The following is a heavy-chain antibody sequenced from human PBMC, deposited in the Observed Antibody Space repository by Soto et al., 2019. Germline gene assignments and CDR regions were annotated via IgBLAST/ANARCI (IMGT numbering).Heavy chain of an antibody. CDR1: GVSISSGGYY. CDR3: ARKGPPLMVRGVIWFDP. Sequence: PSETLSLTCTVSGVSISSGGYYWSWIRQHPGKGLEWIGYIYYSGSTYYSPSLKSRVTISVDTSKNQFSLKLSSVTAADTAVYYCARKGPPLMVRGVIWFDPWGQGTLVTVSS. D-gene: IGHD3-10*01. V-gene: IGHV4-31*03. CDR2: IYYSGST. J-gene: IGHJ5*02.